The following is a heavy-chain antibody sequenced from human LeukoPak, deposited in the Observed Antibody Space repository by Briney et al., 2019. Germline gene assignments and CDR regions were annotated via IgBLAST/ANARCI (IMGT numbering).Heavy chain of an antibody. J-gene: IGHJ4*02. D-gene: IGHD3-10*01. CDR3: AKDPSQIPGRVDY. CDR1: GFTFSSYG. Sequence: GGSLRLSCAASGFTFSSYGMHWVRQAPGKGLEWVTFIRYDGIDKYCADSVRGRFTISRDNSKNTLHLQMSSLRAEDTAVYFCAKDPSQIPGRVDYWGQGTLVTVSS. V-gene: IGHV3-30*02. CDR2: IRYDGIDK.